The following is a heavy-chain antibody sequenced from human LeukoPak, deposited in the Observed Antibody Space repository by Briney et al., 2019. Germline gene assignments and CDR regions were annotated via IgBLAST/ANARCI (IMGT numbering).Heavy chain of an antibody. J-gene: IGHJ3*02. V-gene: IGHV4-59*08. CDR3: AKYSWGWLDI. CDR1: GDSIRNFY. Sequence: SETLSLTCTVSGDSIRNFYWSWIRQPPGKGLELIGYIYYSGSTLYNPSLESRVTISVDTSRNRLSLSLRSVTAADTAVYYCAKYSWGWLDIWGQGTLVTVSS. CDR2: IYYSGST. D-gene: IGHD6-19*01.